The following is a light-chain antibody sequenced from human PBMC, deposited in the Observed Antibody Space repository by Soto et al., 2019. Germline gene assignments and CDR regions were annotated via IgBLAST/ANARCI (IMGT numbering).Light chain of an antibody. J-gene: IGKJ1*01. V-gene: IGKV3-20*01. Sequence: EIVLTQSPGTLSLSPGERATLSCRASQSVGSSYLAWYQQKPAQAPRLLIYGASSRATGIPDRFSGSGSGTDFTLTISSLEPEDFAVYYCQQYVTSPWTFGQGTKVEIK. CDR3: QQYVTSPWT. CDR2: GAS. CDR1: QSVGSSY.